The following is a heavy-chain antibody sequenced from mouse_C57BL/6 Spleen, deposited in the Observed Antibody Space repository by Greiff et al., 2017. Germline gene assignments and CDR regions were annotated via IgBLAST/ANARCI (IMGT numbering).Heavy chain of an antibody. V-gene: IGHV1-22*01. D-gene: IGHD4-1*01. CDR1: GYTFTDYN. J-gene: IGHJ3*01. CDR2: INPNNGGT. Sequence: EVQLQQSGPELVKPGASVKMSCKASGYTFTDYNMHWVKQSHGKSLEWIGYINPNNGGTSYNQKFKGKATLTVNKSSSTAYMELRSLTSEDSAVYYCVCPSVGPWFAYWGQGTLVTVSA. CDR3: VCPSVGPWFAY.